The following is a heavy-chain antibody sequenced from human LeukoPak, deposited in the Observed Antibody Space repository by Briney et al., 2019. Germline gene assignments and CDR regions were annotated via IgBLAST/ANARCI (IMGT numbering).Heavy chain of an antibody. J-gene: IGHJ5*02. CDR1: GYTFTGYY. V-gene: IGHV1-2*02. Sequence: ASVKVSCKASGYTFTGYYMHWVRQAPGQGLEWMGWINPNGGGTNYAQKFQGRVTMTRDTSISTAYMELSGLRSDDTAVYYCARFITGTTLWFDPWGQGTLVTVSS. CDR2: INPNGGGT. CDR3: ARFITGTTLWFDP. D-gene: IGHD1-7*01.